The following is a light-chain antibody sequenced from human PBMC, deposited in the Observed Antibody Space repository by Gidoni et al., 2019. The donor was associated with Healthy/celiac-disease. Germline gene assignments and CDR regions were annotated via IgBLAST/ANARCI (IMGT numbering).Light chain of an antibody. Sequence: EIVLTQSPGTLSLSPGERATLSCRASQNVSSSYLAWYQQKPGQAPRLLIHGASSRATGIPDRFSGSGSGTDFTLTISRLEPEDFAVYYCQQYGSSITFGQGTRLEIK. J-gene: IGKJ5*01. V-gene: IGKV3-20*01. CDR2: GAS. CDR1: QNVSSSY. CDR3: QQYGSSIT.